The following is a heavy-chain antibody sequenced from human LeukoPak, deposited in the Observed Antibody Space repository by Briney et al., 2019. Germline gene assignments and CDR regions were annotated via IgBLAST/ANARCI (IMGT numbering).Heavy chain of an antibody. CDR2: IYYSGST. V-gene: IGHV4-39*07. D-gene: IGHD4/OR15-4a*01. CDR1: GGSISSRSHY. J-gene: IGHJ4*02. Sequence: SETLSLTCTVSGGSISSRSHYWGWIRQPPGKGLEWIGTIYYSGSTYYNPSLKSRVTISLDSSKKQFSLKLSSVTAADTAVYYCARDPNYLGVFDYWGQGTLVTVSS. CDR3: ARDPNYLGVFDY.